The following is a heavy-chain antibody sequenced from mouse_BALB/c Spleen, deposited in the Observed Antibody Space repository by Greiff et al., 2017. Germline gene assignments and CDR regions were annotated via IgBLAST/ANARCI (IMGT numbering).Heavy chain of an antibody. CDR2: ISSGGSYT. V-gene: IGHV5-6-4*01. D-gene: IGHD2-3*01. CDR3: TRGWSLGFAY. J-gene: IGHJ3*01. CDR1: GFTFSSYT. Sequence: EVKLMESGGGLVKPGGSLKLSCAASGFTFSSYTMSWVRQTPEKRLEWVATISSGGSYTYYPDSVKGRFTISRDNAKNTLYLQMSSLKSEDTAMYYCTRGWSLGFAYWGQGTLVTVSA.